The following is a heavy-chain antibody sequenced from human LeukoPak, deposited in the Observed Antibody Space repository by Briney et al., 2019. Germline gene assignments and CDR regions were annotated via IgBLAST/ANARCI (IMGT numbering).Heavy chain of an antibody. D-gene: IGHD5-18*01. CDR1: GFTFSSYW. J-gene: IGHJ4*02. CDR3: AKTRDSYGYVYFDY. Sequence: GGSLRLSCAASGFTFSSYWMSWIRQAPGKGLEWVSYISSSGSTIYYADSVKGRFTISRDNAKNSLYLQMNSLRAEDTAVYYCAKTRDSYGYVYFDYWGQGTLVTVSS. CDR2: ISSSGSTI. V-gene: IGHV3-11*04.